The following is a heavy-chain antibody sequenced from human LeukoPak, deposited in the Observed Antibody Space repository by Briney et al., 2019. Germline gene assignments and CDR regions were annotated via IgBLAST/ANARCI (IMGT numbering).Heavy chain of an antibody. Sequence: GGSLRLSCAASGFTFSSYGMHWVRQAPGKGLEWVAYIQYDGSNEQYADSVKGRFSISRDSSKNILYLQMNSLRAEDTAVYYCARLSYSSSWYYYYYYYYMDVWGKGTTVTVSS. CDR1: GFTFSSYG. J-gene: IGHJ6*03. V-gene: IGHV3-30*19. CDR3: ARLSYSSSWYYYYYYYYMDV. D-gene: IGHD6-13*01. CDR2: IQYDGSNE.